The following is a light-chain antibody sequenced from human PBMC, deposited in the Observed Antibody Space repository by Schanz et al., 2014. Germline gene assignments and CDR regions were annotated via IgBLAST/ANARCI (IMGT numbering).Light chain of an antibody. CDR1: SSDVGSYNF. CDR2: DVT. V-gene: IGLV2-14*03. J-gene: IGLJ3*02. Sequence: QSALTQPASVSGSPGQSITISCTGTSSDVGSYNFVSWYQQHPGKVPKLIIYDVTYRPSGVSNRFSGSKSGNTASLTISGLQAEDEADFYCVSYTSSSTWVFGGGTKLTVL. CDR3: VSYTSSSTWV.